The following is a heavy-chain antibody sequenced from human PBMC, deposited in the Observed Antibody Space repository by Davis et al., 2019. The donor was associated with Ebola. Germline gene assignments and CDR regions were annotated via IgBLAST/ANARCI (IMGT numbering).Heavy chain of an antibody. V-gene: IGHV5-51*01. Sequence: GESLKISCKGSGYSFTTYWIGWVRQMPGKGLEWMGIIYPGDSDTRYSPSFQGQVTISAHKSISTAYLQWSSLKTSDTAMYYCARGYGGNSYSFDYWGQGTLVTVSS. CDR3: ARGYGGNSYSFDY. D-gene: IGHD4-23*01. CDR2: IYPGDSDT. J-gene: IGHJ4*02. CDR1: GYSFTTYW.